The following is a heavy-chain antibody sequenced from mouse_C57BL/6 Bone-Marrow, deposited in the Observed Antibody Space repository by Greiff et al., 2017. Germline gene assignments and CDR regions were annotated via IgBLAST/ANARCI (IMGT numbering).Heavy chain of an antibody. CDR1: GYSFTDYN. V-gene: IGHV1-39*01. CDR3: ARGYDYDYAMDY. J-gene: IGHJ4*01. D-gene: IGHD2-4*01. CDR2: INPNYGTT. Sequence: EVKVVESGPELVKPGASVKISCKASGYSFTDYNMNWVKQSNGKGLEWIGVINPNYGTTSYNQKFKGKATLTVDQSSSTAYMQLNSLTSEDSAVYYCARGYDYDYAMDYWGQGTSVTVSS.